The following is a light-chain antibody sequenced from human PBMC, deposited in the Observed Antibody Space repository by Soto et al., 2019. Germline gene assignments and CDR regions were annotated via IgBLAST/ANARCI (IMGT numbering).Light chain of an antibody. CDR2: EDD. CDR1: PGNIPSNF. CDR3: QSYDSNNYAV. V-gene: IGLV6-57*01. Sequence: NFMLTQPHSVSESPGKTVTISCTRSPGNIPSNFVQWFQQRPGSSPTTVIYEDDLRPSSVPVRFSGSVDSASNSATLTISGLETEDEAYYYCQSYDSNNYAVFGGGTQLTVL. J-gene: IGLJ7*01.